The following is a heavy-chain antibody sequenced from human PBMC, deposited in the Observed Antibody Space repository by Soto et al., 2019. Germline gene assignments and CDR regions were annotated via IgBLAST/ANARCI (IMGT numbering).Heavy chain of an antibody. V-gene: IGHV6-1*01. J-gene: IGHJ6*02. CDR3: ARSLLSSSWYVGGIRNYYYYGMDV. Sequence: SRTLSLTCAISGDSVSSNSAAWNWIRQSPSRGLEWLGRTYYRSKWYNDYAVSVKSRITINPDTSKNQFSLQLNSVTPEDTAVYYCARSLLSSSWYVGGIRNYYYYGMDVWGQGTTVTVSS. CDR2: TYYRSKWYN. CDR1: GDSVSSNSAA. D-gene: IGHD6-13*01.